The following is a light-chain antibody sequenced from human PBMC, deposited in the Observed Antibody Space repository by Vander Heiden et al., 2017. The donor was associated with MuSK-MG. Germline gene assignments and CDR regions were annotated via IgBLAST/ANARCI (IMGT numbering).Light chain of an antibody. J-gene: IGLJ2*01. CDR3: KESAGINNVL. CDR2: EVS. CDR1: SSDVGNYNY. Sequence: PPSASESPGQSVTISCTGTSSDVGNYNYVSWYQQHPGKAPKLMIYEVSKRPSGVPDRGSGSKSGNKEYLHASGLQAEDEADEDCKESAGINNVLFGGGNKLTVL. V-gene: IGLV2-8*01.